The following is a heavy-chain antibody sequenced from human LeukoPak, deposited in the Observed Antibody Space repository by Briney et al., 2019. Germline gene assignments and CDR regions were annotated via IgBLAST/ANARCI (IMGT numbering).Heavy chain of an antibody. CDR2: ISAYNGNT. V-gene: IGHV1-18*01. CDR3: ARDLYYYDSTGSPSDY. CDR1: GYSFTSYA. Sequence: ASVKVSCKASGYSFTSYAISWVRRAPGQGLEWMGWISAYNGNTNYPQKFQGRVTMTTDTSTTTAYMELRSLRSDDTAVYYCARDLYYYDSTGSPSDYWGQGTLVTVSS. J-gene: IGHJ4*02. D-gene: IGHD3-22*01.